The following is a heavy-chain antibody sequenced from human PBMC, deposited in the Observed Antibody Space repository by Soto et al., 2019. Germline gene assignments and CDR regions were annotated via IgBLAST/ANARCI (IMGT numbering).Heavy chain of an antibody. CDR1: GLTISGKKY. V-gene: IGHV3-53*01. CDR2: LYDVDGS. D-gene: IGHD1-1*01. CDR3: ATWHEREHAYDV. J-gene: IGHJ3*01. Sequence: DVQLVESGGGLIQPGASLRLSCAAFGLTISGKKYVAWVRQAPGKGLEWVSALYDVDGSFYADPVKGRFTTSSDSSKTTVYLQMNDLRPDDTAVYYCATWHEREHAYDVWGQGTTVTVSS.